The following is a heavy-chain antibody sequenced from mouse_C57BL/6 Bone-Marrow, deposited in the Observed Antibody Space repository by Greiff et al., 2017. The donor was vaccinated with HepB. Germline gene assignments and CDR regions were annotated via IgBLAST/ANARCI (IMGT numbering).Heavy chain of an antibody. CDR2: IYPRSGNT. CDR3: ARHGYSFAY. CDR1: GYTFTSYG. J-gene: IGHJ3*01. D-gene: IGHD2-3*01. V-gene: IGHV1-81*01. Sequence: VQLQQSGAELARPGASVKLSCKASGYTFTSYGISWVKQRTGQGLEWIGEIYPRSGNTYYNEKFKGKATLPADKSSSTAYMELRSLTSEDSAVYVCARHGYSFAYWGQGTLVTVSA.